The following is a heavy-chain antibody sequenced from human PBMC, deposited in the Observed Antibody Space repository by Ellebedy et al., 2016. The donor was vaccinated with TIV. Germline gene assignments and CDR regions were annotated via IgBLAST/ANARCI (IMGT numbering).Heavy chain of an antibody. CDR3: ARDMAWGNERVNDALDI. J-gene: IGHJ3*02. CDR1: GFTFTPYS. Sequence: GESLKISCAASGFTFTPYSMNWVRQAPGKGLEWVSYIRHSSLTIYYADSVKGRFTISRDNAENSLYLQMSSLRAEDTAMYYCARDMAWGNERVNDALDIWGQGTMVTVSP. CDR2: IRHSSLTI. V-gene: IGHV3-48*04. D-gene: IGHD7-27*01.